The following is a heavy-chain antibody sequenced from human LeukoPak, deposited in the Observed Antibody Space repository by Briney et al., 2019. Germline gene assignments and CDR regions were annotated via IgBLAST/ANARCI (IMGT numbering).Heavy chain of an antibody. D-gene: IGHD3-9*01. J-gene: IGHJ5*02. CDR2: IYYNGST. V-gene: IGHV4-30-4*01. Sequence: SQTLSLTCTVSGGSISSGDYYWSWIRQPQGKGLEWIGYIYYNGSTYYNPSLKSRVTISVDTSKNQFSLKLSSVTAADTAVYYCARGELDILTGNNWFDPWGQGTLVTVSS. CDR3: ARGELDILTGNNWFDP. CDR1: GGSISSGDYY.